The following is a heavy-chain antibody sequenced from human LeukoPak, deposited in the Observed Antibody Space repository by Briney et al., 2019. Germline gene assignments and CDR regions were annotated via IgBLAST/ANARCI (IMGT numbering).Heavy chain of an antibody. D-gene: IGHD3-9*01. CDR1: GFTFSDYY. CDR2: ISSSSSYT. J-gene: IGHJ4*02. V-gene: IGHV3-11*06. Sequence: PGGSLRLSCAASGFTFSDYYMSWIRQAPGKGLEWVSYISSSSSYTNYADSVKGRFTISRDNAKNSLYLQMNSLRAEDTAVYYCARKPTYYVILTVYFDYWGQGTLVTVSS. CDR3: ARKPTYYVILTVYFDY.